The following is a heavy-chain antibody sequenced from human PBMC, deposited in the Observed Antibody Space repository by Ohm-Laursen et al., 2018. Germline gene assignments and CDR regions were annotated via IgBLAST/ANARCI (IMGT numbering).Heavy chain of an antibody. V-gene: IGHV4-59*07. Sequence: SDTLSLTCTVSGGSISDYYWSWIRQPPGKGLEWIGNIYYTGTTNYNPSLKSRVTISIDTSKNQFSLKLSSVTAADTAVYYCARTSNWFDPWGQGTLVTVSS. CDR1: GGSISDYY. J-gene: IGHJ5*02. CDR2: IYYTGTT. CDR3: ARTSNWFDP.